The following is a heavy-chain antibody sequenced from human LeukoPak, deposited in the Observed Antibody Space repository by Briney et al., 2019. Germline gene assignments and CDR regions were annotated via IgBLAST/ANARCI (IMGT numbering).Heavy chain of an antibody. D-gene: IGHD6-13*01. V-gene: IGHV1-24*01. J-gene: IGHJ1*01. Sequence: ASVKVSCKVSGYTLTELSMHWVRQAPGRGLEWMGGFDPEDGETIYAQKFQGRVTMTEDTSTDTAYMELSSLRSEDTAVYYCATPQQLTAEYFQHWGQGTLVTVSS. CDR1: GYTLTELS. CDR3: ATPQQLTAEYFQH. CDR2: FDPEDGET.